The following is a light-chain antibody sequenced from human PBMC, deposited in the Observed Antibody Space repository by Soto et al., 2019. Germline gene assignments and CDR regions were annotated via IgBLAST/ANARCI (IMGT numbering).Light chain of an antibody. J-gene: IGLJ2*01. CDR3: QTWGTGIRV. V-gene: IGLV4-69*01. Sequence: QLVLTQSPSASASLGASVKLTCTLSSGHSSYAIAWHQQQPERGPRYLMKLTSDGSHTKGDGIPDRFSGSSSGAERYLTISSLQSEDEADYYCQTWGTGIRVFGGGTKLTDL. CDR1: SGHSSYA. CDR2: LTSDGSH.